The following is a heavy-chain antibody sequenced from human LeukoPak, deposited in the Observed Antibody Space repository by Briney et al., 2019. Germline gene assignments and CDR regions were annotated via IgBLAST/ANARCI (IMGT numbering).Heavy chain of an antibody. D-gene: IGHD4-17*01. CDR3: ARQRLQNYGDLDY. V-gene: IGHV5-51*01. CDR2: IYPGDSDT. J-gene: IGHJ4*02. CDR1: GYSFSSYL. Sequence: GESLKISCKGSGYSFSSYLIGWVRQMPGKGLEWMGIIYPGDSDTRYSPSFQGQVTISADKSISTAYLQWSSLKASDTAMYYCARQRLQNYGDLDYWGQGTLVTVSS.